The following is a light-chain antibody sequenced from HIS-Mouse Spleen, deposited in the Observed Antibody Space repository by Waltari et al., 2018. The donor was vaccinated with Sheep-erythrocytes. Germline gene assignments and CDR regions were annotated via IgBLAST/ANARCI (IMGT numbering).Light chain of an antibody. Sequence: DIQMTQSPSSLSASVGDRVTITCRASQSISSYLNWYQQKPGKAPKLLIYAASSWQSRVPSRFSGSGSGTDFTLTISSLQPEDFATYYCQQSYSTPQFTFGPGTKVDIK. CDR3: QQSYSTPQFT. J-gene: IGKJ3*01. CDR2: AAS. CDR1: QSISSY. V-gene: IGKV1-39*01.